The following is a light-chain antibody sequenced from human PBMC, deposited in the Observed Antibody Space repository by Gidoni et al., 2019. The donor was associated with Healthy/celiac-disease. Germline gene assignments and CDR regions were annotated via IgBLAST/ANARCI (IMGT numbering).Light chain of an antibody. J-gene: IGLJ2*01. V-gene: IGLV3-25*03. CDR2: KDS. CDR1: ALPKQY. CDR3: QSADSSAPYEGVV. Sequence: SYELTQPPSVSVSPGQTARITCSGDALPKQYAYWYQQKPGQAPVLVIYKDSERPSGIPERFSGSSSGTTVTLTISGVQAEDEADYYCQSADSSAPYEGVVFGGGTKLTVL.